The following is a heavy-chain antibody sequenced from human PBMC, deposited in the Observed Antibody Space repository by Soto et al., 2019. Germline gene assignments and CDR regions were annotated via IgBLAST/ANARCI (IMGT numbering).Heavy chain of an antibody. D-gene: IGHD3-22*01. Sequence: ASVKVSCKTSGFTFTTYYIHWVRQAPGQGLEWMGMIDPSGGSTTYAQKFQGRITMTSDMYTSTVYMELSSLRSEDTAVYYCARVPHDTTGYYAFWGQGTLVTVSS. J-gene: IGHJ4*02. CDR1: GFTFTTYY. CDR2: IDPSGGST. CDR3: ARVPHDTTGYYAF. V-gene: IGHV1-46*01.